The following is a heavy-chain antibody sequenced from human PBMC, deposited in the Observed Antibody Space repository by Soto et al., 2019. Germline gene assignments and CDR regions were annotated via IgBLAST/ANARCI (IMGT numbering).Heavy chain of an antibody. CDR3: ARIAMPVRPRWYNWFDP. Sequence: ASVKVSCKTSGYTFNDYEINWVRRAPGQGLERIGWMNPNSGETGYAQRFQGRVTMTTSSSLSTAYLELSSLTSDDTAVYYCARIAMPVRPRWYNWFDPWGQGTLVTVSS. CDR2: MNPNSGET. CDR1: GYTFNDYE. D-gene: IGHD2-2*01. J-gene: IGHJ5*02. V-gene: IGHV1-8*02.